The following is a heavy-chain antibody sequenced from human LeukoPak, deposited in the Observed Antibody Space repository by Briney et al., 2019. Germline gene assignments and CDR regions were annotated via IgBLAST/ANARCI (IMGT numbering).Heavy chain of an antibody. J-gene: IGHJ4*02. V-gene: IGHV3-11*01. D-gene: IGHD2-21*02. CDR3: ACDFRYLGHDF. CDR1: AFTLGDFY. Sequence: GGSLRLSCTASAFTLGDFYMSWIRQAPGKGLEWIAYISNVGLTTYYAESVKGRFTISRDNAKNPLYLQMNSLRAEDTAAYYCACDFRYLGHDFWGQGTLVTVSS. CDR2: ISNVGLTT.